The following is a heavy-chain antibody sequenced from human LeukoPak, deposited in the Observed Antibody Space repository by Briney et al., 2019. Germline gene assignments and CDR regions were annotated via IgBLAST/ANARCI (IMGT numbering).Heavy chain of an antibody. CDR2: IYTSGST. CDR1: GGSISSYY. CDR3: AREDYYGSGHHYYYYMDV. V-gene: IGHV4-4*07. J-gene: IGHJ6*03. D-gene: IGHD3-10*01. Sequence: SETLSLTCTVSGGSISSYYWSWIRQPAGKGLEWIGRIYTSGSTNYNPSLKSRVTMSVDTSKNQFSLKLSSVTAADTAVYYCAREDYYGSGHHYYYYMDVWGKGTTVTISS.